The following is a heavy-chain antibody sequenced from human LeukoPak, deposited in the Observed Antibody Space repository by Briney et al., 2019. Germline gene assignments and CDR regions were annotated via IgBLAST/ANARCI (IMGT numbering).Heavy chain of an antibody. CDR2: MNPNSGNT. V-gene: IGHV1-8*01. D-gene: IGHD3-3*01. J-gene: IGHJ4*02. CDR3: ARVDVLRFLEWLSPRPYYFDY. Sequence: VASVKVSCKASGYTFTSYDINWVRQATGQGLEWMGWMNPNSGNTGYAQKFQGRVTMTRSTSISTAYMELSSLRSEDTAVYYCARVDVLRFLEWLSPRPYYFDYWGQGTLVTVSS. CDR1: GYTFTSYD.